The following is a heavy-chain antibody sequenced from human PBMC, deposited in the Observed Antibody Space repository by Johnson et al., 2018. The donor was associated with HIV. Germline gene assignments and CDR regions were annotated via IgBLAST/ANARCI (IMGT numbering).Heavy chain of an antibody. J-gene: IGHJ3*02. CDR1: GFTFSDYY. V-gene: IGHV3-30*03. D-gene: IGHD4-23*01. CDR2: IAHDESIT. Sequence: QMLLVESGGDVVQPGRSLRLSCAASGFTFSDYYMSWIRQAPGKGLEWVAFIAHDESITHYADSVKGRFTMSRDNSKNTLYLQMISLRAEDTALYYCARERQEYGGNLNDAFDIWGQGTMVTVSS. CDR3: ARERQEYGGNLNDAFDI.